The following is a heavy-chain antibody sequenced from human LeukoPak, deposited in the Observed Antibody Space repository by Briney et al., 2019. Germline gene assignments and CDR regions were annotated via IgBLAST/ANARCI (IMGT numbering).Heavy chain of an antibody. V-gene: IGHV3-21*01. Sequence: GSLRLSCAASGFTFSSYSMSWVRQAPGKGLEWVSSISSSSSYIYYADSVKGRFTISRDNAKNSLYLQMNSLRAEDTAVYYCARVPPRARGDYVGMSDYWGQGTLVTVSS. D-gene: IGHD4-17*01. CDR3: ARVPPRARGDYVGMSDY. CDR2: ISSSSSYI. CDR1: GFTFSSYS. J-gene: IGHJ4*02.